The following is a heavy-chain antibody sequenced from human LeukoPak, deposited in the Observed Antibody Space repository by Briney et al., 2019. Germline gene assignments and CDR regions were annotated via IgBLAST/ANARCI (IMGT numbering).Heavy chain of an antibody. V-gene: IGHV3-23*01. J-gene: IGHJ4*02. D-gene: IGHD3-3*01. CDR2: ISGSGGST. CDR3: AKAAAGVTIFGVVITHSYFDY. Sequence: GGSLRLSCAASGFTFSSYAMSWVRQAPGKGLEWVSAISGSGGSTYYADSVKGRFTISRDNSKNTLYLQMNSLRAEDTAVYYCAKAAAGVTIFGVVITHSYFDYWGQGTLVTVSS. CDR1: GFTFSSYA.